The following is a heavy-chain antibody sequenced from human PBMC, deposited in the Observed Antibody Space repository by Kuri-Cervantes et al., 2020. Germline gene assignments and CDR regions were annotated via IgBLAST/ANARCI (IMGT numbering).Heavy chain of an antibody. CDR2: IYYSGGT. CDR3: ARDLEYSSSSLLFYI. J-gene: IGHJ3*02. D-gene: IGHD6-6*01. V-gene: IGHV4-34*11. CDR1: GGSFSGYY. Sequence: SETLSLTCAVYGGSFSGYYWSWIRQPPGKGLEWIGSIYYSGGTHYNPSLKSRVTLSVDTSKNHFSLGLTSVTAADTAVYYCARDLEYSSSSLLFYIWGQGTMVTVSS.